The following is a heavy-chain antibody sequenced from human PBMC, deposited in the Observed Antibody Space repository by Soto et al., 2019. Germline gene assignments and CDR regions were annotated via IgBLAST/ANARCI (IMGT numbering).Heavy chain of an antibody. J-gene: IGHJ3*02. CDR1: GFTFSCYS. D-gene: IGHD2-21*01. CDR2: ISSSNSNT. Sequence: TGGSLRLSCISSGFTFSCYSMNSIRQAPGQGLEWVSSISSSNSNTYYAHTVKGRVTITRDNAKSSLYLQLNSLRAEDTAVYYCARIQQAYDAFDIWGQGTMVTVSS. CDR3: ARIQQAYDAFDI. V-gene: IGHV3-21*01.